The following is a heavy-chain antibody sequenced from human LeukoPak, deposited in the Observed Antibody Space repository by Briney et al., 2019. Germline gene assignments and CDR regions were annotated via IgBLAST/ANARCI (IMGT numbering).Heavy chain of an antibody. CDR3: ARDRPNYYGSDGHYYRRDGDY. J-gene: IGHJ4*02. D-gene: IGHD3-22*01. V-gene: IGHV3-48*01. Sequence: GGSLRLSCAASGFTFSSYSMNWVRQAPGKGLEWVSHISSSSSTIYYADSVKGRFTISRDNAKNSLYLQMHSLRAEDTAVYYCARDRPNYYGSDGHYYRRDGDYWGRGTLVSVSS. CDR2: ISSSSSTI. CDR1: GFTFSSYS.